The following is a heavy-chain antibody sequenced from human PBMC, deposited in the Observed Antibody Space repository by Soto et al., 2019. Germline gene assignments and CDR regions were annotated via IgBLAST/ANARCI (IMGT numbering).Heavy chain of an antibody. CDR3: ARAWGGDAFDI. CDR2: ISSSGSII. J-gene: IGHJ3*02. V-gene: IGHV3-48*02. CDR1: EFTFSSYT. Sequence: EVQLVESAGGLVQPGGSLRLSCVGSEFTFSSYTMNWVRQAPGKGLEWISYISSSGSIIYYADSVKGRFTISRDNAKNSLFLQVNSLRDEDTAVYYCARAWGGDAFDIWGQGTMVTVSS. D-gene: IGHD3-16*01.